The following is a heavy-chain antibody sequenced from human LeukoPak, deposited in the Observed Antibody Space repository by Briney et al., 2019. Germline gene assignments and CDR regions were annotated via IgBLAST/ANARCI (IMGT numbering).Heavy chain of an antibody. V-gene: IGHV1-3*01. Sequence: GPSVKVSCKASGYIFTKYVVHWVRQAPGQRPEWMGWIKAGNGDTKYSHNFQDRLTITRDTSASTVYMELSSLTSEDTALYYCARDDCGDTCYPGGYWGQGTLVTVSS. CDR1: GYIFTKYV. J-gene: IGHJ4*02. CDR2: IKAGNGDT. D-gene: IGHD2-21*01. CDR3: ARDDCGDTCYPGGY.